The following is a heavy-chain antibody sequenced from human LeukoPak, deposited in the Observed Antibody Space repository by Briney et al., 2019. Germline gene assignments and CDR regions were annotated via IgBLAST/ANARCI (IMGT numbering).Heavy chain of an antibody. CDR3: ARAHYYDSSGFLWDY. V-gene: IGHV1-18*01. CDR2: ISAYNGNT. Sequence: ASVKVSCKASGYTFTRYGISWVRQAPGQGLEWMGWISAYNGNTNYAQKLQGRVTMTTDTSTSTAYMELRSLRSDDTAVYYCARAHYYDSSGFLWDYWGQGTLVTVSS. D-gene: IGHD3-22*01. CDR1: GYTFTRYG. J-gene: IGHJ4*02.